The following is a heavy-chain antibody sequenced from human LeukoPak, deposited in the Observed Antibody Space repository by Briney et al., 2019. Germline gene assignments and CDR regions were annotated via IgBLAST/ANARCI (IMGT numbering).Heavy chain of an antibody. CDR1: GGTFSSYA. J-gene: IGHJ4*02. D-gene: IGHD2-15*01. CDR3: ARAPSGEVAADDY. CDR2: IIPIFGTA. V-gene: IGHV1-69*13. Sequence: SVKVSCKASGGTFSSYAISWVRQAPGQGLEWMGGIIPIFGTANYAQKFQGRVTITADESTSTAYMELSSLRSEDTAVYYCARAPSGEVAADDYWGQGTLVTVSS.